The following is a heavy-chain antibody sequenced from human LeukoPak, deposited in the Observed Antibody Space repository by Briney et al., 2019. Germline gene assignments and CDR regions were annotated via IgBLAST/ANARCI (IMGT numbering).Heavy chain of an antibody. CDR2: ISSSGSTI. V-gene: IGHV3-48*03. Sequence: GGSLRLSCAASGFTFSSYEMNLVRQAPGKGLEWVSYISSSGSTIYYADSVKGRFTISRDNAKNSLYLQMNSLRAEDTAVYYCARVGATIEYFDYWGQGSLVTVSS. CDR1: GFTFSSYE. CDR3: ARVGATIEYFDY. J-gene: IGHJ4*02. D-gene: IGHD5-12*01.